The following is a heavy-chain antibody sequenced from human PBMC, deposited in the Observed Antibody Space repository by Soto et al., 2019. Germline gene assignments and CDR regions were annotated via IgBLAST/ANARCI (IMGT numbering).Heavy chain of an antibody. J-gene: IGHJ4*02. V-gene: IGHV3-7*01. CDR2: IKEDGSEV. D-gene: IGHD3-16*01. CDR1: GFNVRSYW. Sequence: LRLSCAVSGFNVRSYWMSWVRQAPGKWLEWVASIKEDGSEVYYLQSVRGRFAISRDSAGNALQLAMNYLIAEDTATYFFARDIVLDYVNRGPGTLLNVSS. CDR3: ARDIVLDYVN.